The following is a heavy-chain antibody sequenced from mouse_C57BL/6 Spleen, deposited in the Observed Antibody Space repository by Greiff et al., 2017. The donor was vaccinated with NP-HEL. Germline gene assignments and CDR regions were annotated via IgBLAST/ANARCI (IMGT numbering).Heavy chain of an antibody. CDR3: SWALDY. V-gene: IGHV1-42*01. J-gene: IGHJ2*01. Sequence: EVQLQQSGPELVKPGASVKITCKASGYSFTGYYLNWVKQSPEKSLEWIGELNPSTGGTTYNQKFKAKATLTVDTSSSTAYMQLTSLTSEDSAVYSCSWALDYWGQGTTLTVSS. CDR2: LNPSTGGT. CDR1: GYSFTGYY.